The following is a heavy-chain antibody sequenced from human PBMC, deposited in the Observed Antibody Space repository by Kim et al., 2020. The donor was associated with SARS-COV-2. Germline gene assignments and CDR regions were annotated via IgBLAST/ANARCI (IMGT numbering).Heavy chain of an antibody. V-gene: IGHV1-24*01. D-gene: IGHD2-15*01. CDR2: VDPEDGET. J-gene: IGHJ3*02. CDR3: AIRDFSGGVNDAFDI. Sequence: ASVKVSCKVSGYTLTELSMHWVRQAPGKGLEWMGGVDPEDGETIYAQKFQGRVTMTEDTSTDTAYMELSSLRSEDTAVYYCAIRDFSGGVNDAFDIWGQGTMVTVSS. CDR1: GYTLTELS.